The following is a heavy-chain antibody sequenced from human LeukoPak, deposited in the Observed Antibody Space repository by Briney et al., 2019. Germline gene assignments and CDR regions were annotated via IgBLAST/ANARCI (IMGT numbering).Heavy chain of an antibody. J-gene: IGHJ6*02. CDR3: ARDAGNSGYGMDV. CDR1: GFTFSSYA. CDR2: ITWSGSTI. D-gene: IGHD5-12*01. V-gene: IGHV3-48*02. Sequence: PGGSLRLSCAASGFTFSSYAMNWVRQAPGKGLEWISHITWSGSTIFYADSVKGRFTISRDSAKNSLYLQMSSLRDEDTAVYYCARDAGNSGYGMDVWGQGTTVTVSS.